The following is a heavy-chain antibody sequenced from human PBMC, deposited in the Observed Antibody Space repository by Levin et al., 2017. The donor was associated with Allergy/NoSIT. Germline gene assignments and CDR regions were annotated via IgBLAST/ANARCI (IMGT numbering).Heavy chain of an antibody. D-gene: IGHD1-7*01. CDR3: ARDSRVIGGTGTFDH. J-gene: IGHJ4*02. CDR2: ITYSGNT. Sequence: PSETLSLTCIVSGAFISSYYWSWIRQTPGKGLEWIAYITYSGNTNYNPSLKSRVTISVDTSKHQFSLRLSSMTAADTAVYYCARDSRVIGGTGTFDHWGQGALVTVSS. CDR1: GAFISSYY. V-gene: IGHV4-59*01.